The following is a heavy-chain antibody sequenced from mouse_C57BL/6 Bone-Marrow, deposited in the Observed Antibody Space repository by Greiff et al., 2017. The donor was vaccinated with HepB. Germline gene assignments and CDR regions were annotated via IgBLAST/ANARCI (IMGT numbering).Heavy chain of an antibody. V-gene: IGHV1-82*01. CDR1: GYAFSSSW. D-gene: IGHD1-1*01. CDR2: IYPGDGDT. J-gene: IGHJ2*01. Sequence: QVQLQQSGPELVKPGASVKISCKASGYAFSSSWMNWVKQRPGKGLEWIGRIYPGDGDTNYNGKFKGKATLTADKSSSTAYMQLSSLTSEDSAVYFCARSGSSPYYFDYWGQGTTLTVSS. CDR3: ARSGSSPYYFDY.